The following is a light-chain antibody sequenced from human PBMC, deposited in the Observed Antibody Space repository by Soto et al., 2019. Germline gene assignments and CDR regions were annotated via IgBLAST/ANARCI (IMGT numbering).Light chain of an antibody. CDR2: DAS. J-gene: IGKJ1*01. CDR3: QQYDTSPMT. V-gene: IGKV3-20*01. Sequence: EIVVTQSPATLSVSPGERATLSCRASHIISSNLVWYQQKPGQAPRLLIYDASTRFSGIPDRFGGSGSGTDFTLTISRLEPEDFAVYYCQQYDTSPMTFGQGTKVDIK. CDR1: HIISSN.